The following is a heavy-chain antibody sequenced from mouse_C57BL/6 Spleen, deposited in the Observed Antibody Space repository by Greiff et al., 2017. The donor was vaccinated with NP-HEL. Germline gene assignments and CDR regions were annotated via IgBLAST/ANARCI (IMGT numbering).Heavy chain of an antibody. CDR3: ARGRGTYFDY. J-gene: IGHJ2*01. CDR2: ISSGSSTI. Sequence: EVKVEESGGGLVKPGGSLKLSCAASGFTFSDYGMHWVRQAPEKGLEWVAYISSGSSTIYYADTVKGRFTISRDNAKNTLFLQMTSLRSEDTAMYYCARGRGTYFDYWGQGTTLTVSS. CDR1: GFTFSDYG. V-gene: IGHV5-17*01.